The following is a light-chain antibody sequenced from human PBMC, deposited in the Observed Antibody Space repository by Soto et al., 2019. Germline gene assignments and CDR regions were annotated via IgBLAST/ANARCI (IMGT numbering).Light chain of an antibody. CDR1: QSISNH. CDR3: QQSYSSPPT. CDR2: AAS. V-gene: IGKV1-39*01. J-gene: IGKJ1*01. Sequence: EIQMTQSPSSLSASVEDRGSITCRASQSISNHLTWYQQKPGKAPKLLIFAASSLQSGVPSRFSGSRSGPDFTLTISSLQPEDFATYYCQQSYSSPPTFGQGTKVDIK.